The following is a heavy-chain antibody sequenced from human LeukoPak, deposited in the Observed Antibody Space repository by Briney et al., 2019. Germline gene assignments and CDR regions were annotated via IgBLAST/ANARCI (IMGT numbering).Heavy chain of an antibody. CDR3: ARDLRDYDILTGYGYYFDY. V-gene: IGHV4-4*07. D-gene: IGHD3-9*01. Sequence: SETLSLTCTVSGGSISSYYWSWIRQPAGKGLEWIGRIYTSGGTNYNPSLKSRVTMSVDTSKNQFSLKLSSVTAADTAVYYCARDLRDYDILTGYGYYFDYRGQGTLVTVSS. J-gene: IGHJ4*02. CDR1: GGSISSYY. CDR2: IYTSGGT.